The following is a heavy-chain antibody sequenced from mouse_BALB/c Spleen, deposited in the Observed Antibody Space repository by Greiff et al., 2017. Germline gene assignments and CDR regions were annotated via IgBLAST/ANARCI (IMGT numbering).Heavy chain of an antibody. CDR2: ISNGGGST. V-gene: IGHV5-12-2*01. J-gene: IGHJ4*01. CDR1: GFTFSSYT. CDR3: ARQDLGGYYYAMDY. Sequence: EVKLMESGGGLVQPGGSLKLSCAASGFTFSSYTMSWVRQTPEKRLEWVAYISNGGGSTYYTDTVKGRFTISRDNAKNTLYLQMSSLKSEDTAMYYCARQDLGGYYYAMDYWGQGTSGTVSS. D-gene: IGHD3-3*01.